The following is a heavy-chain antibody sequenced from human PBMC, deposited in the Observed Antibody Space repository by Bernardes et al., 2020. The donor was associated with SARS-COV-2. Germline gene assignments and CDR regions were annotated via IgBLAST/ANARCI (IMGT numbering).Heavy chain of an antibody. V-gene: IGHV4-39*01. CDR3: ARIMKDIVVVPAAIPHYYFDY. CDR1: GGSISSSSYY. J-gene: IGHJ4*02. Sequence: SETLSLTCTVSGGSISSSSYYWGWLLQPPGKGLEWIGSIYYSGSTYYNPSLKSRVTISVDTSKNQFSLKLSSVTAADTAVYYCARIMKDIVVVPAAIPHYYFDYWGQGTLVTVSS. D-gene: IGHD2-2*01. CDR2: IYYSGST.